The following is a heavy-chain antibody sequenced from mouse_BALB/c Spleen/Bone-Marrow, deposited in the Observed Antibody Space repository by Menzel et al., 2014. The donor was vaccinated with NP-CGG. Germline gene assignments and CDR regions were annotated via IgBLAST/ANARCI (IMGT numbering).Heavy chain of an antibody. CDR2: ISSGSSTI. CDR3: AGGGNYAWFAY. D-gene: IGHD2-1*01. CDR1: GFTFSSFG. J-gene: IGHJ3*01. V-gene: IGHV5-17*02. Sequence: EVKLMESGGGLVQPGGSRKLSCAASGFTFSSFGMHWVRQAPEKGLEWVAYISSGSSTIYYADTVKGRFTISRDNPKNTLFLQMTSRRSEDTAMYYCAGGGNYAWFAYWGQGTLVTVSA.